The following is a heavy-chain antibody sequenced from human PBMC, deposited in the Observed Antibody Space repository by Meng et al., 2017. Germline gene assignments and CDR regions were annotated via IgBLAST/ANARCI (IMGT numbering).Heavy chain of an antibody. J-gene: IGHJ4*02. CDR3: ASGSQWLFPY. Sequence: QVQRGESGGGVVQPGRSLRLSCAASGFTFSSYAMHWVRQAPGKGLEWVAVISYDGSNKYYADSVKGRFTISRDNSKNTLYLQMNSLRAEDTAVYYCASGSQWLFPYWGQGTLVTVSS. CDR2: ISYDGSNK. D-gene: IGHD6-19*01. V-gene: IGHV3-30*01. CDR1: GFTFSSYA.